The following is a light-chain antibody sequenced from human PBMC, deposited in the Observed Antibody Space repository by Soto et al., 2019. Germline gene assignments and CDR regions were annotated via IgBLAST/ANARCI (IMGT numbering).Light chain of an antibody. CDR1: QSVSSSF. J-gene: IGKJ1*01. Sequence: EIVLTQSPGSLSLSPGEGATLSCRASQSVSSSFFAWYQQKPGQAPSLLIYGASRRATGVRNRFSGSGSGTDFTLCIRRLEPEDSAVYYCQQYESSVTFGQGTKVEIK. CDR3: QQYESSVT. V-gene: IGKV3-20*01. CDR2: GAS.